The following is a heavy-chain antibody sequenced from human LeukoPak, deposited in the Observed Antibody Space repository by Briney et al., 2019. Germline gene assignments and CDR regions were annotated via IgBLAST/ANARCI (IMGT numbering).Heavy chain of an antibody. D-gene: IGHD6-19*01. J-gene: IGHJ4*02. V-gene: IGHV6-1*01. CDR3: ARDLGNSGWYTFDY. Sequence: SQTLSVTCAISGDSVFSNNGAWNWIRQSPSRGLEWLGRTYYRSKWYNDYAVSMKGRITINPDTSKNQSSLQLNSVTPEDTAVYYCARDLGNSGWYTFDYWGQGTLVTVSS. CDR2: TYYRSKWYN. CDR1: GDSVFSNNGA.